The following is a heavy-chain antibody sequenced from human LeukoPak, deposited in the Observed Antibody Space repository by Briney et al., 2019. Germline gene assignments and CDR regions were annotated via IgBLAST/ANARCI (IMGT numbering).Heavy chain of an antibody. V-gene: IGHV4-61*02. CDR3: ARDTALWTFDI. D-gene: IGHD2-21*02. J-gene: IGHJ3*02. CDR1: GDSISSGSYY. Sequence: KPSQTLSLTCTVSGDSISSGSYYWTWIRQPAGKGLEWIGRIYTSGSTINNPSLKNTNCNPSLKSRLTMSVDRSKNQFSLKMTSVTAADTAMYYCARDTALWTFDIWGQGTMVTVSS. CDR2: IYTSGSTINNPSLKNT.